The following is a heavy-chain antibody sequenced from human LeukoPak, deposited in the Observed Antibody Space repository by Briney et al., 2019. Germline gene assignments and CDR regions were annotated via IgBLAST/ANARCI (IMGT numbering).Heavy chain of an antibody. CDR3: ARGGDTVAFDI. CDR2: MNPNSGNT. CDR1: GYTFTNFG. D-gene: IGHD5-18*01. V-gene: IGHV1-8*02. Sequence: ASVKVSCKASGYTFTNFGINWVRQATGQGLEWMGWMNPNSGNTGYAQKFQGRVTMTRDTSISTAYMELSRLRSDDTAVYYCARGGDTVAFDIWGQGTMVTVSS. J-gene: IGHJ3*02.